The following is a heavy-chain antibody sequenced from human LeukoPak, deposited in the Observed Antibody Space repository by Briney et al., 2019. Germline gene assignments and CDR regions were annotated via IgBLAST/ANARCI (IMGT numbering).Heavy chain of an antibody. CDR3: ARGSGGSSGTGDVRAFDI. J-gene: IGHJ3*02. Sequence: PSETLSLTCAVYGGSFSGYYWSWIRQPPGKGLEWIGEINHSGSTNYNPSLKSRVTLSVDTSKNQFSLKLSSVTAADTAVYYCARGSGGSSGTGDVRAFDIWGQGTMVTVSS. V-gene: IGHV4-34*01. CDR1: GGSFSGYY. CDR2: INHSGST. D-gene: IGHD1-26*01.